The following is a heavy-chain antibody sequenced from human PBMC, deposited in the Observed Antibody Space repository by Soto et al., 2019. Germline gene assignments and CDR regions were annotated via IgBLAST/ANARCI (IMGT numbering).Heavy chain of an antibody. CDR1: GFVFGNYA. V-gene: IGHV3-23*01. CDR3: ARKPLGTILLFLEWSFDY. Sequence: EVQLLESGGGLVQPGGSLRLSCAASGFVFGNYAMNWVRQAPGRGLEWVSIISGGGDGTYYADSVKGRFTISRDNSKNTVYLQMNSLKAEDTAVYYCARKPLGTILLFLEWSFDYWGQGTLVTVSS. CDR2: ISGGGDGT. J-gene: IGHJ4*02. D-gene: IGHD3-3*01.